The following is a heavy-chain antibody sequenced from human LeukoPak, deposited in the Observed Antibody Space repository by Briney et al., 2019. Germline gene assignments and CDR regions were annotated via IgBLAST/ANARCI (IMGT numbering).Heavy chain of an antibody. Sequence: SETLSLTCAVYGGSFSGYYWSWIRQPPGKGMEWIGEIVHSGNTKYNPSLKSRVTISVDTSKNQFSLNLTSVTAADTAVYYCARFGSSTWYKGAFDIWGQGTMVTVAS. CDR3: ARFGSSTWYKGAFDI. V-gene: IGHV4-34*12. CDR1: GGSFSGYY. D-gene: IGHD6-13*01. CDR2: IVHSGNT. J-gene: IGHJ3*02.